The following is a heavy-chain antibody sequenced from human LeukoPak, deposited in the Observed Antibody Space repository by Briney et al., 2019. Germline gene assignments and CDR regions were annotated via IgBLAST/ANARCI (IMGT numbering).Heavy chain of an antibody. CDR3: ARARVFTMVRGVIISDAFDI. CDR2: ISGSGGST. D-gene: IGHD3-10*01. Sequence: GGSLRLSCAASGFTFSSYAMSWVRQVPGKGLEWVSAISGSGGSTYYADSVKGRFTISRDNAKNSLYLQMNSLRAEDTAVYYCARARVFTMVRGVIISDAFDIWGQGTMVTVSS. J-gene: IGHJ3*02. CDR1: GFTFSSYA. V-gene: IGHV3-23*01.